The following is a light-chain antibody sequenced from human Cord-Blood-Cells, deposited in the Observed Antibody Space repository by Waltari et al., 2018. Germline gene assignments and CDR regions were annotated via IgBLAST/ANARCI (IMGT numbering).Light chain of an antibody. CDR3: CSYAGSNYV. V-gene: IGLV2-23*02. Sequence: QSALTQPASVSGSPGQSITISCTGTSSGVWSYNLVSWYQQHPGKAPKLMIYEVSKRPSGVSNRFSGSKSGNTASLTISGLQAEDEADYYCCSYAGSNYVFGTGTKVTVL. CDR2: EVS. J-gene: IGLJ1*01. CDR1: SSGVWSYNL.